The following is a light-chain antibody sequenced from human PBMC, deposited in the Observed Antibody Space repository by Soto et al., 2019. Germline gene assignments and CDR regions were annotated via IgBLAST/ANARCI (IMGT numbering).Light chain of an antibody. J-gene: IGKJ1*01. V-gene: IGKV3D-20*02. CDR2: GAS. Sequence: IVFTPSPGTLSLSPGERATLSCRASQSISRYLAWYQQKPGQGPRPLIYGASSRATGTPDRFSGSGSGTDLTLTINRLEPEDFAVYYCQQRSNWPPTWTFGQGTKVDIK. CDR1: QSISRY. CDR3: QQRSNWPPTWT.